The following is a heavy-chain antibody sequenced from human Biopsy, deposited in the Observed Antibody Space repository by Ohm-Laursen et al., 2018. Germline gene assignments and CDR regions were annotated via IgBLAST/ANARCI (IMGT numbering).Heavy chain of an antibody. V-gene: IGHV3-23*01. CDR2: INTSGDST. J-gene: IGHJ4*02. CDR3: AKPADSYGSEFYFDY. Sequence: SLRLSCAASGFTFSDYALHWVRQAPGKGLEWVSVINTSGDSTHYAVSVKGRFTISRDNSKNTLYLRMNSLRAEDTAVYYCAKPADSYGSEFYFDYWGQGTLVTVSS. CDR1: GFTFSDYA. D-gene: IGHD4-17*01.